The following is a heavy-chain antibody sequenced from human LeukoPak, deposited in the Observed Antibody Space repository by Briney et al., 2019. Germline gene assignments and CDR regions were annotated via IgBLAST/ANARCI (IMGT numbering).Heavy chain of an antibody. Sequence: ASVKVSCKASSYTFTRYGISWVRQAPGQGLEWMGWINPNSGGTNYAQKFQGRVTMTRDTSISTAYMELRRLRYDDTAVHYCARGLRAGALDIWGQGTMVTVSS. CDR3: ARGLRAGALDI. CDR1: SYTFTRYG. D-gene: IGHD2-2*01. CDR2: INPNSGGT. J-gene: IGHJ3*02. V-gene: IGHV1-2*02.